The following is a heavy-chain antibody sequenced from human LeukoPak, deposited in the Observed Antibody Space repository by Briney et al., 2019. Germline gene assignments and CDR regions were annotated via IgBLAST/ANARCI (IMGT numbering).Heavy chain of an antibody. Sequence: PGGSLRLSCAASGFTFSSYAMSWARQAPGKGLEWVSGISGSGGSTYYADSVKGRFTISRDNSRNTLYLQMNSLRAEDTAVYYCAKDPGIAAAGLNWFDPWGQGTLVTVSS. CDR3: AKDPGIAAAGLNWFDP. CDR2: ISGSGGST. D-gene: IGHD6-13*01. CDR1: GFTFSSYA. J-gene: IGHJ5*02. V-gene: IGHV3-23*01.